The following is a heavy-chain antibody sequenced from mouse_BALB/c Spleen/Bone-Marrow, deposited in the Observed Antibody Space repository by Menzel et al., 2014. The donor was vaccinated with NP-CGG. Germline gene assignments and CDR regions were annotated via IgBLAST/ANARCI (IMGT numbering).Heavy chain of an antibody. CDR3: ARDSFLITRALDY. V-gene: IGHV2-6-7*01. CDR2: IWGDGST. D-gene: IGHD2-4*01. CDR1: GFSLTGYG. J-gene: IGHJ4*01. Sequence: VKLVESGPGLVAPLQSLSITCTVSGFSLTGYGVSWVRQPPGKGLEWLGMIWGDGSTDYNSALKSRLSISKDNSKSQVFLKMNSLQTDDTARYYCARDSFLITRALDYWVKEPQSPSPQ.